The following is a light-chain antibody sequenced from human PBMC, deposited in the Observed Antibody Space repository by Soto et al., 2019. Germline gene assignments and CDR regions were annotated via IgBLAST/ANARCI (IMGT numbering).Light chain of an antibody. CDR3: CSDGGSRTVV. Sequence: QSALTQPASVSGSPGQSITISCTGTSSDVGIYNLVSWYQQHPGKLPKLMIYEVSKRPSGVSNRFSGSKSGNTAYLTTSGLPAEDDAAYYCCSDGGSRTVVFGGGTNLAVL. V-gene: IGLV2-23*02. J-gene: IGLJ2*01. CDR2: EVS. CDR1: SSDVGIYNL.